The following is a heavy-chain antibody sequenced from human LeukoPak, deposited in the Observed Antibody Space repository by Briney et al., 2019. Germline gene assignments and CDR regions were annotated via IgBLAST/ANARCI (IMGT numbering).Heavy chain of an antibody. Sequence: SETLSLTCAVYGGSFSGYYWSWIRQPPGKGLEWIGYIYYSGSTNYNPSLKSRVTISVDTSKNQFSLKLSSVTAADTAVYYCARATVRQLYYFDYWGQGTLVTVSS. V-gene: IGHV4-59*08. D-gene: IGHD2-2*01. CDR3: ARATVRQLYYFDY. J-gene: IGHJ4*02. CDR2: IYYSGST. CDR1: GGSFSGYY.